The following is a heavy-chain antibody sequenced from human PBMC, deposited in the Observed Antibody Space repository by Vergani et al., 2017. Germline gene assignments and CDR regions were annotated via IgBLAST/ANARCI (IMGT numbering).Heavy chain of an antibody. V-gene: IGHV1-18*01. Sequence: QVQLVQSGAEVKKPGASVKVSCKASGYTFTSYGISWVRQAPGQGLGWMGWISGYNGNTNYAQKLQDRVTMNTDTSTSTAYLELRSLRSDDTAGYYCAGVMHGGGAAAAWWGQGTLVTVSS. CDR3: AGVMHGGGAAAAW. CDR1: GYTFTSYG. CDR2: ISGYNGNT. J-gene: IGHJ4*02. D-gene: IGHD6-13*01.